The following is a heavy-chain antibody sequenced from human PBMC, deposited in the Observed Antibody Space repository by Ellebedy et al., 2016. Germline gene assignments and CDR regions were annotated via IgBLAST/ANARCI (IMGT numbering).Heavy chain of an antibody. CDR1: GYTFTGYY. Sequence: ASVKVSCXASGYTFTGYYMHWVRQAPGQGLEWMGWINPNSGGTNYAQKFQGRVTMTRDTSISTAYMELSRLRSDDTAVYYCARVGKRLLYYFDYWGQGTLVTVSS. CDR3: ARVGKRLLYYFDY. J-gene: IGHJ4*02. D-gene: IGHD1-26*01. V-gene: IGHV1-2*02. CDR2: INPNSGGT.